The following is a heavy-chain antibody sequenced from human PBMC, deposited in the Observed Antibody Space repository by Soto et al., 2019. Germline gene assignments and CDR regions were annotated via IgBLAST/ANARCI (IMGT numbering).Heavy chain of an antibody. CDR1: GASLSSIGYY. V-gene: IGHV4-39*01. Sequence: SETLSLTCTVSGASLSSIGYYWGWIRQPPGKGLEWVGSIFFTGNIYYNPSLKSRVTISVDTSRNQFSLMVNSVTAADTAVYYCASRHCSGGGCYNPGFDYWGQGALVTVSS. J-gene: IGHJ4*02. CDR2: IFFTGNI. CDR3: ASRHCSGGGCYNPGFDY. D-gene: IGHD2-15*01.